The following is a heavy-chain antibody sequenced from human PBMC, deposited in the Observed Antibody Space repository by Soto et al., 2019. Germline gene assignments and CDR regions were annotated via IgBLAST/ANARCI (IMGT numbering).Heavy chain of an antibody. V-gene: IGHV4-31*03. CDR1: CGSISSGGYY. J-gene: IGHJ4*02. D-gene: IGHD3-10*01. CDR3: ARTTLFGAFDY. CDR2: IYYSGST. Sequence: SETLSLTCTVSCGSISSGGYYWSWIRQNPGKGLEWIGYIYYSGSTYYNPSLKSRMTISVDTSKNEFSLNVASVTAADMAVYFCARTTLFGAFDYWGQGTQVTVSS.